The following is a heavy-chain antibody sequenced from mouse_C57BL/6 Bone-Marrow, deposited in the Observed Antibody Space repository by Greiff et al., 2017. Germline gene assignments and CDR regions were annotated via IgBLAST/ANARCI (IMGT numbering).Heavy chain of an antibody. Sequence: EVQLVESGGDLVKPGGSLKLSCAASGFTFSSYGMSWVRQTPDKRLEWVATISSGGSYTYYPDSGKGRFTISRDNAKNTLYLQMSSLKSEDTAMYDCARHGGYYGNWYFDVWGTGTTVTVAS. CDR3: ARHGGYYGNWYFDV. J-gene: IGHJ1*03. CDR1: GFTFSSYG. D-gene: IGHD2-1*01. CDR2: ISSGGSYT. V-gene: IGHV5-6*01.